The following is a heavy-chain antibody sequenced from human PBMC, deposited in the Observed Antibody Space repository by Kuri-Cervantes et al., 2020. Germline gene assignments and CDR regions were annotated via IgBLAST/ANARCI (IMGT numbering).Heavy chain of an antibody. D-gene: IGHD7-27*01. CDR1: GGSISSGGYY. CDR3: ARTGTGGSIEYYFDY. J-gene: IGHJ4*02. Sequence: LRLSCTVSGGSISSGGYYWSWIRQHPGKGLEWIGYIYYSGSTYYNPSLKSRVTISVDTSKNQFSLKLSSVNAADSAVYYCARTGTGGSIEYYFDYRGQGTLVTVSS. V-gene: IGHV4-31*03. CDR2: IYYSGST.